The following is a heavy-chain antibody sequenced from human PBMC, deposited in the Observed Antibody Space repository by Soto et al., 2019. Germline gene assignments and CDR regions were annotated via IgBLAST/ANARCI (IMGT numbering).Heavy chain of an antibody. V-gene: IGHV3-30*18. CDR3: AKDLPSHSAAGTLFDY. CDR2: ISYDGSNK. D-gene: IGHD6-13*01. J-gene: IGHJ4*02. CDR1: GFTFSSYG. Sequence: PGGSLRLSCAASGFTFSSYGMHWVRQAPGKGLEWVAVISYDGSNKYYADSVKGRFIISRDNSKNTLYLQMNSLRAEDTAVYYSAKDLPSHSAAGTLFDYWGQGTLVTVSS.